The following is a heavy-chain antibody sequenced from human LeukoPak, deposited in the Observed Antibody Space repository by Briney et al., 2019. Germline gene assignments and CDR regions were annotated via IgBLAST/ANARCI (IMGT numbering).Heavy chain of an antibody. CDR1: GGSISSYY. J-gene: IGHJ5*02. CDR2: IYYSGSA. V-gene: IGHV4-59*01. D-gene: IGHD3-10*01. Sequence: SETPSLTCTVSGGSISSYYWSWIRQPPGKGLEWIGYIYYSGSANYNPSLKSRVTISVDTSKNQFSLKLSSVTAADTAVYYCARSTSMVRGVIRWFDPWGQGTLVTVSS. CDR3: ARSTSMVRGVIRWFDP.